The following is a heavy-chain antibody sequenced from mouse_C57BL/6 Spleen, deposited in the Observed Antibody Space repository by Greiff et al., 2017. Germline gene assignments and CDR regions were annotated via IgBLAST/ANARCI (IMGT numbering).Heavy chain of an antibody. CDR2: ISDGGSYT. Sequence: EVHLVESGGGLVKPGGSLKLSCAASGFTFSSYAMSWVRQTPEKRLEWVATISDGGSYTYYPDNVKGRFTISRDNAKNNLYLQMSHLKSEDTAMYYCARDERDSWFAYWGQGTLVTVSA. D-gene: IGHD3-3*01. CDR1: GFTFSSYA. J-gene: IGHJ3*01. CDR3: ARDERDSWFAY. V-gene: IGHV5-4*01.